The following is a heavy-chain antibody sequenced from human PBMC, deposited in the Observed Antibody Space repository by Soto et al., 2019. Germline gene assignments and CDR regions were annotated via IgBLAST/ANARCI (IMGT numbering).Heavy chain of an antibody. CDR1: GFTFSNYA. CDR2: ISASGVNT. D-gene: IGHD5-18*01. CDR3: ARSLRGYSDSSPDS. V-gene: IGHV3-23*01. J-gene: IGHJ4*02. Sequence: GGSLRLSCAASGFTFSNYAMSWIRQAPGKGLEWVSAISASGVNTYYADSVKGRFAISKDSSTNTLSLQMNSLRAEDTAVYYCARSLRGYSDSSPDSWGQGTLVTVSS.